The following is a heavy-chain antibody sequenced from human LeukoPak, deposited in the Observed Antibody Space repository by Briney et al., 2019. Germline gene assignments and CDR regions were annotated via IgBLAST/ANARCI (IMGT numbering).Heavy chain of an antibody. CDR3: ASGGPPNAFDI. V-gene: IGHV1-69*13. CDR1: GGTFSSYA. CDR2: IIPIFGTA. Sequence: GASVKVSCKASGGTFSSYAISWVRQAPGQGLEWMGGIIPIFGTANYAQKFQGRVTITADESTSTAYMELSSLRSEDTAVYYCASGGPPNAFDIWGQGTMVTVSS. D-gene: IGHD3-16*01. J-gene: IGHJ3*02.